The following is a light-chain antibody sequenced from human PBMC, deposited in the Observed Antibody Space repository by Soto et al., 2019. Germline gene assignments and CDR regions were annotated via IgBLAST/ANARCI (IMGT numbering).Light chain of an antibody. CDR3: QQYNSYSYT. J-gene: IGKJ2*01. V-gene: IGKV1-27*01. Sequence: DIQMTQSPSSLSASVGDRVTITCRASQAITNAVAWYQQRPGKAPKLLIHAASTLQAGVPSRFRGSGSGTDFTLTISSLQPDDFATYYCQQYNSYSYTFGQGTKLEIK. CDR2: AAS. CDR1: QAITNA.